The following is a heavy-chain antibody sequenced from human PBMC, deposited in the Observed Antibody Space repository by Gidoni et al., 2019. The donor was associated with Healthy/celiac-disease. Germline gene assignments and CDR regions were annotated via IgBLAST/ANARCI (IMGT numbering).Heavy chain of an antibody. CDR1: GFTFSSYG. CDR3: ARGSRPDIVVVPAAMFLWTFDY. D-gene: IGHD2-2*01. CDR2: IWYDGSNK. J-gene: IGHJ4*02. Sequence: QVQLVESGGGVVQPGRSLRLSCAASGFTFSSYGMHWVRQAPGKGLEWVAVIWYDGSNKYYADSVKGRVTISRDNSKNTLYLQMNSLRAEYTAVYYCARGSRPDIVVVPAAMFLWTFDYWGQGTLVTVSS. V-gene: IGHV3-33*01.